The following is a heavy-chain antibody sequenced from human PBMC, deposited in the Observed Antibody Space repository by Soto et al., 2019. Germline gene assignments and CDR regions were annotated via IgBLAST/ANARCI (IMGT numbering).Heavy chain of an antibody. V-gene: IGHV3-11*01. CDR2: ISSSGSTI. D-gene: IGHD4-17*01. Sequence: GGSLRLSCAASGFTFSDYYMSWIRQAPGKGLEWVSYISSSGSTIYYADSVKGRFTISRDNAKNSLYLQMNSLRAEDTAVYYCASNSNDYGDYSDAFDIWGQGTMVTVSS. J-gene: IGHJ3*02. CDR1: GFTFSDYY. CDR3: ASNSNDYGDYSDAFDI.